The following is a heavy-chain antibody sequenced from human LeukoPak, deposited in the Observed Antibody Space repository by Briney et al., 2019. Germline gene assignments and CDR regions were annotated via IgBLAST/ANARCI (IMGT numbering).Heavy chain of an antibody. D-gene: IGHD3-22*01. Sequence: ETLSLTCTVSGGSISSYYWSWVRQPPGKGLEWIGYIYYSGSTNYNPSLKSRVTISVATSKYQFSLKLTSVTAADTAVYYCARDVDSSDAFDIWGQGTLVTVSS. CDR1: GGSISSYY. CDR2: IYYSGST. V-gene: IGHV4-59*01. J-gene: IGHJ3*02. CDR3: ARDVDSSDAFDI.